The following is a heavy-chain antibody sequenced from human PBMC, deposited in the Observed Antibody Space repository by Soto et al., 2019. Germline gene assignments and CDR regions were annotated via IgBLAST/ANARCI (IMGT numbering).Heavy chain of an antibody. Sequence: GWSLRLSCSASVFTFSNYAMTWFRRAPGKGLEWVSAISSSGGSTYYADSVKGRFTISRDNSKSRVTISVDKSQNQFSLNVYSVTAADTAVYYCARHEGWTGPDQWGQGTLVTVSS. CDR2: ISSSGGST. V-gene: IGHV3-23*01. D-gene: IGHD3-10*01. CDR3: VTAADTAVYYCARHEGWTGPDQ. CDR1: VFTFSNYA. J-gene: IGHJ5*02.